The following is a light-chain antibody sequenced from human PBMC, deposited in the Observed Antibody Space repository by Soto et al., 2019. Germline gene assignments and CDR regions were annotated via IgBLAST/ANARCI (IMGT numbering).Light chain of an antibody. V-gene: IGKV3D-15*01. CDR3: QQYQNWHPIT. J-gene: IGKJ5*01. Sequence: ETVMTQSPATLSVSPGERVTLSCRASQSVNTKLAWYQQKPGRAPRLLISGASTRATGIPARFSGSGSGTEFTLAISSLQSEDSAVYYCQQYQNWHPITFGQGTRLEIK. CDR2: GAS. CDR1: QSVNTK.